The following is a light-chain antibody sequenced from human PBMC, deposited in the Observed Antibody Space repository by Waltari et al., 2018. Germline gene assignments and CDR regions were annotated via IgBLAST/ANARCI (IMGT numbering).Light chain of an antibody. V-gene: IGLV1-47*02. CDR2: SNN. J-gene: IGLJ2*01. Sequence: QSVLTQPPSASGTPGQRVTLSCSGRSSNIGRNSVYCYQQLPGTAPTLLIYSNNQRPSGVPDRFSGSKSGTSASLAISGLRSEDEADYYCAAWDDSLSGVVFGGGTKLTVL. CDR3: AAWDDSLSGVV. CDR1: SSNIGRNS.